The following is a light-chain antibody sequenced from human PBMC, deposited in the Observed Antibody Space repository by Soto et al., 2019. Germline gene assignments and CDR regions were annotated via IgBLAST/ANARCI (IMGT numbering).Light chain of an antibody. V-gene: IGKV1-39*01. CDR2: AAF. Sequence: DLQMTQSPSSLSACGGDSVTKTCLASQSISSYLNGYQQRPGKAPKLLVYAAFIFQSGVSSRFSVSGSGTDFTLTICSLQPGDCATYYCQQSYSTPWKVGQGTEV. CDR3: QQSYSTPWK. J-gene: IGKJ1*01. CDR1: QSISSY.